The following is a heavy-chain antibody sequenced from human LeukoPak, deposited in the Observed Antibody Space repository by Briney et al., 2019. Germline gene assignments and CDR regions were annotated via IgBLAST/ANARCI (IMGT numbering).Heavy chain of an antibody. CDR2: IYSGGST. D-gene: IGHD3-9*01. V-gene: IGHV3-66*01. CDR3: ARTYYDILTGYWWFDP. CDR1: GFTVSSNY. J-gene: IGHJ5*02. Sequence: GGSLRLSCAASGFTVSSNYMSWVRQVPGKGLEWVSVIYSGGSTYYADSVKGRFTISRDNSKNTLYLQMNSLRAEDTAVYYCARTYYDILTGYWWFDPWGQGTLVTVSS.